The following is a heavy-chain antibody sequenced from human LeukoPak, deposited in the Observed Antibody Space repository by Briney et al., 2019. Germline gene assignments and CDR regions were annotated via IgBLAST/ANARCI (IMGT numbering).Heavy chain of an antibody. V-gene: IGHV1-69*13. J-gene: IGHJ4*02. D-gene: IGHD3-22*01. CDR3: ARGFATYYYDSSGYYFGFFY. CDR1: GGTFSIYA. Sequence: ASVKVTCKASGGTFSIYAISWVRQAPGQGLEWMGGIIPIFGTANYAQKFQGRVTITADESTSTAYMELSSLRSEDTAVYYCARGFATYYYDSSGYYFGFFYWGQGTLVTVSS. CDR2: IIPIFGTA.